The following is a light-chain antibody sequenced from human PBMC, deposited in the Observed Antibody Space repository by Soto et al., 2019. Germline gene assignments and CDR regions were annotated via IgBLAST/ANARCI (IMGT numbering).Light chain of an antibody. J-gene: IGLJ1*01. CDR1: SSDVGGYKY. CDR3: CSYAGGPEV. V-gene: IGLV2-11*01. Sequence: QSVLTQPRSVSGSPGQSGTISCTGTSSDVGGYKYVSWYQPKPGKAPKLIIYGVSRWPSGVPNRFSGSKSGNRASLTISGLQAEDEGDYYCCSYAGGPEVFGTGTKVTVL. CDR2: GVS.